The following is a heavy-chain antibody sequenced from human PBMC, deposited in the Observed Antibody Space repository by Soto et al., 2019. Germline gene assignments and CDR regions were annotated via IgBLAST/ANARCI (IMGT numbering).Heavy chain of an antibody. CDR3: ARESCSGGSCYYGMDV. D-gene: IGHD2-15*01. CDR2: INPNSGGT. V-gene: IGHV1-2*04. Sequence: ASVKVSCKASGYAITGYYMHWVRQAPGQGLEWMGWINPNSGGTNYAQKFQGWVTMTRDASISTAYMELSRLRSDDTAVYYCARESCSGGSCYYGMDVWGQGTTVTVSS. CDR1: GYAITGYY. J-gene: IGHJ6*02.